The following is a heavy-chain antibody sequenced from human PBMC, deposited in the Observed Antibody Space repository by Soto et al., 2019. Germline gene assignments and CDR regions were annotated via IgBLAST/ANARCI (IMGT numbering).Heavy chain of an antibody. V-gene: IGHV4-39*01. D-gene: IGHD5-18*01. Sequence: SETLSLTCTVSGGSISSSSYYWGWIRQPPGKGLEWIGSIYYSGSTYYNPSLKSRVTISVDTSKNQFSLKLSSVTAADTAVYYCARQSGGGYSYGLDYWGQGTLVTVSS. CDR3: ARQSGGGYSYGLDY. J-gene: IGHJ4*02. CDR1: GGSISSSSYY. CDR2: IYYSGST.